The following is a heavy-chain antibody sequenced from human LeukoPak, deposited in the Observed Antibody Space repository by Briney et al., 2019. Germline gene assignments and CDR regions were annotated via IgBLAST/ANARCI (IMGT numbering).Heavy chain of an antibody. CDR1: GYSFTKYA. J-gene: IGHJ4*02. D-gene: IGHD4-17*01. CDR2: IDAGNGRT. CDR3: ARARWTSTGTTYYLDY. V-gene: IGHV1-3*01. Sequence: ASVKVSCKVTGYSFTKYAIQWVRQAPGQRLEWLGWIDAGNGRTKYSQKFQGRVTITRDTSASTAYMELSSLRSEDTSVYYCARARWTSTGTTYYLDYWGQGTPVTVSS.